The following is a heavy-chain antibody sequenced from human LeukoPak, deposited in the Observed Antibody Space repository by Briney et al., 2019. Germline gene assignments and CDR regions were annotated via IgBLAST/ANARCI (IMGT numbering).Heavy chain of an antibody. J-gene: IGHJ4*02. D-gene: IGHD3-10*01. Sequence: GGSLRLSCADSGFTFSSYWMNWVRQAPGKGLEWVANIKQDGSEKYYVDSVKGRFTISRDNAKNSLYLQMNSLRAEDTAVYYCARGDLPGGYWGQGTLVTVSS. CDR3: ARGDLPGGY. V-gene: IGHV3-7*01. CDR2: IKQDGSEK. CDR1: GFTFSSYW.